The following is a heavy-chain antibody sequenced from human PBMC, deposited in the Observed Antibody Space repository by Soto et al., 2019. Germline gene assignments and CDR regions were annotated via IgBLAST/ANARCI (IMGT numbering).Heavy chain of an antibody. J-gene: IGHJ4*02. CDR3: ARAGGITMIEFDY. CDR1: GYTFTGYY. D-gene: IGHD3-22*01. V-gene: IGHV1-2*04. Sequence: ASVKVSCKASGYTFTGYYMHWVRQAPGQGLEWMGWINPNSGGTNYAQKFQGWVTMTRDTSISTAYMELSRLRSDDTAVYYCARAGGITMIEFDYWGKGTLVTVAS. CDR2: INPNSGGT.